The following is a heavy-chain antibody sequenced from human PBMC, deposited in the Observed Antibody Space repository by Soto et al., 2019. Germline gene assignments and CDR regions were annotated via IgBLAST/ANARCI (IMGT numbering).Heavy chain of an antibody. CDR3: TRDSQDCPFDF. V-gene: IGHV3-72*01. Sequence: GGSLRLSCAASGFTLSDHYMDWVRQTPGKGLEWVGRTRNKDNSYTTEYAASVKDRFTISRDASKNSVYLQMNSLETEYTAVYYCTRDSQDCPFDFWGQGTMVTVS. CDR2: TRNKDNSYTT. D-gene: IGHD2-21*02. CDR1: GFTLSDHY. J-gene: IGHJ3*01.